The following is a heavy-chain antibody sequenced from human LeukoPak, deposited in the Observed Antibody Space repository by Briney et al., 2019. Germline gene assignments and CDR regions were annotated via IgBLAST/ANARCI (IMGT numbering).Heavy chain of an antibody. D-gene: IGHD3-16*01. CDR1: GFTFSSYG. CDR3: AKDVSHYADYYYYYMDV. CDR2: IRYDGSNK. J-gene: IGHJ6*03. Sequence: PGGSLRLSCAASGFTFSSYGMHWVRQAPGKGLEWVAFIRYDGSNKYYADSVKGRFTISRDNSKNTLYLQMNSLRAEDTAVYYCAKDVSHYADYYYYYMDVWGKGTTVTVSS. V-gene: IGHV3-30*02.